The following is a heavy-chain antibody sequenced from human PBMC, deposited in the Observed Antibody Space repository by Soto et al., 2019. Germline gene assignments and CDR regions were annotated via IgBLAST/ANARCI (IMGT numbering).Heavy chain of an antibody. J-gene: IGHJ4*02. Sequence: PGGSLRLSCASSGFTFISYAMRLVRQAPGKGLEWVAVISYDGSNKYYADSVKGRFTISRDNSKNTLYLQMNSLRAEDTAVYYCARDNNWNYDYWGQGTLVTVSS. CDR2: ISYDGSNK. CDR3: ARDNNWNYDY. CDR1: GFTFISYA. V-gene: IGHV3-30-3*01. D-gene: IGHD1-20*01.